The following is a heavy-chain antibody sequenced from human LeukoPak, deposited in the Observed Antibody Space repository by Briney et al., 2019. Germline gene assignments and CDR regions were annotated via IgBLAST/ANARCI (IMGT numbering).Heavy chain of an antibody. J-gene: IGHJ4*02. Sequence: GGSLRLSCVASGFTFSNDWMNWVRQAPGKGLEWVGRIQSKTDGGTSDYGAPVKGRFTISRDDSKNTLYLQMNSLKTEDTAVYHGTTAPKWETQGTDYWGQGTLVTISS. CDR3: TTAPKWETQGTDY. V-gene: IGHV3-15*01. CDR2: IQSKTDGGTS. CDR1: GFTFSNDW. D-gene: IGHD1-26*01.